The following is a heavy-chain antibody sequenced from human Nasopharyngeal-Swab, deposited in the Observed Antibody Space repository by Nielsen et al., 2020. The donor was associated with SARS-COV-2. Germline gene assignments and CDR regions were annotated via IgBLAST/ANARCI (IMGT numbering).Heavy chain of an antibody. D-gene: IGHD3-10*01. Sequence: GESLKISCAASGFTFSSYAMHWVRQAPGKGLEWVAVISYDGSNKYYADSVKGRFTISRDNSKNTLYLQMNSLRAEDTAVYYCARDSGAPMDAWGQGTTVTVSS. CDR3: ARDSGAPMDA. CDR2: ISYDGSNK. CDR1: GFTFSSYA. V-gene: IGHV3-30-3*01. J-gene: IGHJ6*02.